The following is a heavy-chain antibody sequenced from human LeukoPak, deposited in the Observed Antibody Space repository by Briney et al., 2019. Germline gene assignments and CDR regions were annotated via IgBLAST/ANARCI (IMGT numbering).Heavy chain of an antibody. CDR1: GYTFTGYY. CDR3: ARYDYGDYKMVR. Sequence: ASVKVSCKASGYTFTGYYMHWVRQAPGQGLEWMGWISACNGNTNYAQKLQGRVTMTTDTSTSTAYMELRSLRSDDTAVYYCARYDYGDYKMVRWGQGTLVTVSS. V-gene: IGHV1-18*04. CDR2: ISACNGNT. D-gene: IGHD4-17*01. J-gene: IGHJ4*02.